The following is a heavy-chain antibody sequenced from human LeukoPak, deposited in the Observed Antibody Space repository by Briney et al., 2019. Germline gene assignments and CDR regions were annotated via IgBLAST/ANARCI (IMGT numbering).Heavy chain of an antibody. CDR1: GFNFSNYV. V-gene: IGHV3-23*01. CDR2: ISGSDDSA. J-gene: IGHJ4*02. D-gene: IGHD5-12*01. CDR3: AKGRSGPYLADFDY. Sequence: GESLRLSCAASGFNFSNYVMSWVRQAPGKGLEWVSSISGSDDSADYADSVRGRFIISRDNSKNTLYVQMNSLRAEDTAVYYCAKGRSGPYLADFDYWGQGTLVTVSS.